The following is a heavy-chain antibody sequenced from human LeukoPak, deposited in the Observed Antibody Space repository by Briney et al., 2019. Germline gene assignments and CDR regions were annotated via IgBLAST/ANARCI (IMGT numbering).Heavy chain of an antibody. CDR1: GGSFSGHY. Sequence: PSETLSLTCAVYGGSFSGHYWSWIRQPPGKGLEWIGEINHSGSTNYNPSLKSRVTISVDTIKNQFSLKLSSVTAADTAVYYCARGRGVGTGTSLFDYWGQGTLVTVSS. CDR2: INHSGST. V-gene: IGHV4-34*01. D-gene: IGHD1-1*01. CDR3: ARGRGVGTGTSLFDY. J-gene: IGHJ4*02.